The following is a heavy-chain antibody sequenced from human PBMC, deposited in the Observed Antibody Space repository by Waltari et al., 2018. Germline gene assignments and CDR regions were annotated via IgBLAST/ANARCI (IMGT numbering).Heavy chain of an antibody. Sequence: QVQLVQSGAEVKKPGSSVKVSCKASGGTFSSYAISWVRQAPGQGLEWMGGIIPIFGTANYAQKFQGRVTITTDESTSTAYMELSSLRSEDTAVYYCASQDYDILTGYSRPVYYGMDVWGQGTTVTVSS. J-gene: IGHJ6*02. CDR1: GGTFSSYA. CDR2: IIPIFGTA. V-gene: IGHV1-69*05. D-gene: IGHD3-9*01. CDR3: ASQDYDILTGYSRPVYYGMDV.